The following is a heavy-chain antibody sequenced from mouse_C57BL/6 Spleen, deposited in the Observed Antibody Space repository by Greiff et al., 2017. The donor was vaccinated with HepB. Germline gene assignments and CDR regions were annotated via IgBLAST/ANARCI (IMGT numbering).Heavy chain of an antibody. CDR2: IYPGNSDT. Sequence: VQLQQSGTVLARPGASVKMSCKTSGYTFTSYWMHWVKQRPGQGLEWIGAIYPGNSDTSYNQKFKGKAKLTAVTSASTAYMELSRLTNEDSAVYYCTRMYGSPYYYAMDYWGQGTSVTVSS. CDR1: GYTFTSYW. CDR3: TRMYGSPYYYAMDY. V-gene: IGHV1-5*01. J-gene: IGHJ4*01. D-gene: IGHD1-1*01.